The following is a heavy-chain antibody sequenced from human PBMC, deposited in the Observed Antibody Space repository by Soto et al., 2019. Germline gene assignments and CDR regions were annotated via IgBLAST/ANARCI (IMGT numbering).Heavy chain of an antibody. CDR3: ARDDTRKNYDFWSGQYTTDAFDI. CDR1: GFTFSNYW. CDR2: IKQDGSEK. Sequence: EVQLVESGGGLVQPGGSLRLSCAASGFTFSNYWMSWVRQAPGKGLEWVANIKQDGSEKYYVDSVKGRFTISRDNAQNSLYLQMNSLRAEDTAVYYCARDDTRKNYDFWSGQYTTDAFDIWGQGRMVTVSS. J-gene: IGHJ3*02. V-gene: IGHV3-7*01. D-gene: IGHD3-3*01.